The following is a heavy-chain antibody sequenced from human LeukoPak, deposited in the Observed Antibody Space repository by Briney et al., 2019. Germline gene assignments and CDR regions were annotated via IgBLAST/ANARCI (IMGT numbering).Heavy chain of an antibody. J-gene: IGHJ5*02. Sequence: GGTLRLSCVASGFTFSNYWMHWVRQPPGKGLVWVSRIYVDGRTTNYADSVKGRFTISRDNAKNTVYLEMNSLSVEDTATYYCIRDFRSADLWGQGTLVTVTS. CDR2: IYVDGRTT. CDR3: IRDFRSADL. CDR1: GFTFSNYW. V-gene: IGHV3-74*01.